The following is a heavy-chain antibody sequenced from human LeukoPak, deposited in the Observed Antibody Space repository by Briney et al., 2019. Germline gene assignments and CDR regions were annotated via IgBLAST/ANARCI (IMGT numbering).Heavy chain of an antibody. CDR2: ISYDGSNK. V-gene: IGHV3-30*04. CDR1: GFTFSSYT. J-gene: IGHJ6*03. Sequence: GGSLRLSCAASGFTFSSYTMHWVRQAPGKGLQWVAVISYDGSNKYYADSVKGRFTISRDNSKNSLYLQMNSLRAEDTAVYYCARIVATQYYYMDVWGKGTTVTVSS. D-gene: IGHD5-12*01. CDR3: ARIVATQYYYMDV.